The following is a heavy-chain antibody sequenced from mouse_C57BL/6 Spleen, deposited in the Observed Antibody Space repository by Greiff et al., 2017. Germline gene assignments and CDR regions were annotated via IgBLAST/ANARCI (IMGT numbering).Heavy chain of an antibody. J-gene: IGHJ2*01. D-gene: IGHD3-2*01. CDR3: ATGDVDY. CDR2: IDPSDGGT. V-gene: IGHV1-69*02. Sequence: QVQLQQPGPELVKPGASVKLSCKASGYTFTSYWMHWVKQRPGPGLEWIGEIDPSDGGTNYNQKFKGKATLTVDKPSSTAYMQLSSLTSEDSAVYYCATGDVDYWGQGTTLTVSS. CDR1: GYTFTSYW.